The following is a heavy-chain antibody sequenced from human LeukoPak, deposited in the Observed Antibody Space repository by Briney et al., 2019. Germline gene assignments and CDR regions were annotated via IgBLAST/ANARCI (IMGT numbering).Heavy chain of an antibody. V-gene: IGHV3-74*01. D-gene: IGHD4-23*01. CDR2: INSDGSST. CDR3: ARDFGRWFIDY. J-gene: IGHJ4*02. Sequence: GGSLRLSCAASGFTFSSYGMTWVRQAPGKGLVWVSRINSDGSSTSYADSVKGRFTISRDNAKNSLYLQMNSLRAEDTAVYYCARDFGRWFIDYWGQGTLVTVSS. CDR1: GFTFSSYG.